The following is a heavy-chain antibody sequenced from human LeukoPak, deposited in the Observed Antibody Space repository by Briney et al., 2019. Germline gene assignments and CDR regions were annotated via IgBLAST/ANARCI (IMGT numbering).Heavy chain of an antibody. Sequence: GASVKVSCKASGYTFTSYGISWVRQAPGQGLEWMGWISAYNGYTNYAQKLQGRVTMTTDTSTSTAYMELRSLRSDDTAVYYCARDGDYDILTGYYYYYGMDVWGKGTTVTVSS. CDR2: ISAYNGYT. J-gene: IGHJ6*04. V-gene: IGHV1-18*04. CDR1: GYTFTSYG. CDR3: ARDGDYDILTGYYYYYGMDV. D-gene: IGHD3-9*01.